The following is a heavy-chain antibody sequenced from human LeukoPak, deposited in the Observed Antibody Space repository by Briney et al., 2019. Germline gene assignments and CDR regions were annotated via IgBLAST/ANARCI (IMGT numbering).Heavy chain of an antibody. D-gene: IGHD1-26*01. V-gene: IGHV4-59*01. CDR1: GGSISSYY. Sequence: SETLSLTCTVSGGSISSYYWSWIRQPPGKGLKWIGYIYYSGSTNYNPSLKSRVTISVDTSKNQFSLKLSSVTAADTAVYYCARDISGSYPDYWGQGTLVTVSS. CDR2: IYYSGST. J-gene: IGHJ4*02. CDR3: ARDISGSYPDY.